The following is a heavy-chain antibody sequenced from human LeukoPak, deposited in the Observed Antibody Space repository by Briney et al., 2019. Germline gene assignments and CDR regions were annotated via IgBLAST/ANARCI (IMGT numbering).Heavy chain of an antibody. J-gene: IGHJ5*02. CDR1: GDSFTSYD. CDR3: AREGVVRGALGGFDP. V-gene: IGHV1-8*01. D-gene: IGHD3-10*01. Sequence: ASVKVSCKASGDSFTSYDINWVRHGTRQGRGWMGCMNLNRGNTGYAKKLQGRVTMTRNTSISTAYMELRSLRSEATAVYYCAREGVVRGALGGFDPWGRGTLVSVCS. CDR2: MNLNRGNT.